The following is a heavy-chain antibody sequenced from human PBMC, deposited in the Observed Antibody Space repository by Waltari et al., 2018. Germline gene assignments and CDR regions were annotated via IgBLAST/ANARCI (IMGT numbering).Heavy chain of an antibody. Sequence: EVQLVVSGGDLVQPGGSLRLSCTASGFTSSSYWVTWVRQAPGKGPEWVASTKQDGSEVHFVDSVKGRFTTSTDNTKKSVYLHMNTLRAEDTAMYYCAKNADNDPPYWGQRKMVTVSS. CDR1: GFTSSSYW. D-gene: IGHD2-2*01. V-gene: IGHV3-7*01. CDR3: AKNADNDPPY. J-gene: IGHJ4*02. CDR2: TKQDGSEV.